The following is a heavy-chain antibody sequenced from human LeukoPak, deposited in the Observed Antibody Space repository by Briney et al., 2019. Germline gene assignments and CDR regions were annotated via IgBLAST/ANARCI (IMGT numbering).Heavy chain of an antibody. CDR1: GFTFSSYA. V-gene: IGHV3-33*08. CDR2: IWYDGSNK. J-gene: IGHJ6*02. Sequence: TGGSLRLSCAASGFTFSSYAMHWVRQAPGKGLEWVAVIWYDGSNKYYADSVKGRFTISRDNSKNTLCLQMNSLRAEDTAVYYCARGVGDYYDFWTAGMDVWGQGTTVTVSS. CDR3: ARGVGDYYDFWTAGMDV. D-gene: IGHD3-3*01.